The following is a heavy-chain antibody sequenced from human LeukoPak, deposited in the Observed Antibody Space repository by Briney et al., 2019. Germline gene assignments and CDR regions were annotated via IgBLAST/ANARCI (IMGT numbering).Heavy chain of an antibody. CDR3: AKDRTIVIVPDWFDP. Sequence: GGSLRLSCAASGFTVSSNYMNWVRQAPGEGLEWVSVIYGGGNIYYADSVKGRFTISRDNFKNTLYLQMNSLRAEDTAVYYCAKDRTIVIVPDWFDPWGQGTLVTVSS. CDR2: IYGGGNI. CDR1: GFTVSSNY. J-gene: IGHJ5*02. V-gene: IGHV3-53*01. D-gene: IGHD2/OR15-2a*01.